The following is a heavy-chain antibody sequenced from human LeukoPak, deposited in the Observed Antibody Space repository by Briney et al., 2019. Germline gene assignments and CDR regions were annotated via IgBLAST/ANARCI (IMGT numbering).Heavy chain of an antibody. Sequence: PGGSLRLSCAASGFTFSSYAMSWVRQASGKGLEWVSAISGSGGSTYYADSVKGRFTISRDNSKNTLYPQMNSLRAEDTAVYYCAKDRSQRFLEWFDYWGQGTLVTVSS. J-gene: IGHJ4*02. V-gene: IGHV3-23*01. CDR1: GFTFSSYA. CDR3: AKDRSQRFLEWFDY. CDR2: ISGSGGST. D-gene: IGHD3-3*01.